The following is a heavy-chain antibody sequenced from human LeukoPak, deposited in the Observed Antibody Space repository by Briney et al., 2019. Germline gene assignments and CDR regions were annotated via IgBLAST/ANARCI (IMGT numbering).Heavy chain of an antibody. Sequence: PSETLSLTCTVSGGSISSYYWSWIRQPAGKGLEWIGRIYTSGSTNYNPSLKSRVTISVDTSKNQFSLKLSSVTAADTAVYYCARDRITIFGVVTLDYWGQGTLVTVSS. V-gene: IGHV4-4*07. D-gene: IGHD3-3*01. CDR2: IYTSGST. CDR3: ARDRITIFGVVTLDY. CDR1: GGSISSYY. J-gene: IGHJ4*02.